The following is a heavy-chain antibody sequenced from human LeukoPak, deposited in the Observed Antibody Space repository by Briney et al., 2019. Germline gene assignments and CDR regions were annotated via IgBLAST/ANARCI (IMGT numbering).Heavy chain of an antibody. CDR2: IWYDGADK. J-gene: IGHJ4*02. CDR3: ARGISAGVDIFDFYYTRTNY. CDR1: GLTLSSYA. V-gene: IGHV3-33*01. D-gene: IGHD3-3*01. Sequence: PGGSLRLSCAASGLTLSSYAMHWVRQAPGKGLEWVAVIWYDGADKYYVDSVKGRFTISRDNSENTLYLQMNSLRAEDTAVYYCARGISAGVDIFDFYYTRTNYWGQGTLVTVSS.